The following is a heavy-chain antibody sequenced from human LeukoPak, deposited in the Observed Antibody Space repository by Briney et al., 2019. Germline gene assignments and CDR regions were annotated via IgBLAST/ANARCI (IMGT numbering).Heavy chain of an antibody. Sequence: GGSLRLSCAASGFTFDDYAMHWVRQAPGKGLEWVSLISGDGGSTYYADSVKGRFTISRDNAKNSLYLQMNSLRAEDTAAYYCARAARNYDFWSGYYWGQGTLVIVSS. CDR3: ARAARNYDFWSGYY. CDR1: GFTFDDYA. CDR2: ISGDGGST. V-gene: IGHV3-43*02. J-gene: IGHJ4*02. D-gene: IGHD3-3*01.